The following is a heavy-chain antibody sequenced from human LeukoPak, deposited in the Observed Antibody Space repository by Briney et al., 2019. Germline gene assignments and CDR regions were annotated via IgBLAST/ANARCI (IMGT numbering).Heavy chain of an antibody. V-gene: IGHV3-74*01. CDR3: ARTYYYDTVLLDY. J-gene: IGHJ4*02. CDR2: INSDGSST. D-gene: IGHD3-22*01. Sequence: PGGSLRLSCAASGFTFSSYWMHWVRQAPGKGLVWVSRINSDGSSTSYADSVKGRFTISRDNSKNTLYLQMNSLRAEDTAVYYCARTYYYDTVLLDYWGQGTLVTVSS. CDR1: GFTFSSYW.